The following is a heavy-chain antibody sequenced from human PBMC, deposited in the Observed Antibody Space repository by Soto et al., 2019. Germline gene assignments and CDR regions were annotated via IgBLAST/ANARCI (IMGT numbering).Heavy chain of an antibody. D-gene: IGHD6-19*01. CDR1: GFTFNDYA. Sequence: GGSLRLSCAASGFTFNDYAMAWVRQAPGQGLEWVSSISGSGGHSSYVDSVRGRFTISRDNVNNILSLDMSDLRAKDTALYYCAKDCRRLAVTGSAFDSWGQGALVTVSS. V-gene: IGHV3-23*01. J-gene: IGHJ4*02. CDR3: AKDCRRLAVTGSAFDS. CDR2: ISGSGGHS.